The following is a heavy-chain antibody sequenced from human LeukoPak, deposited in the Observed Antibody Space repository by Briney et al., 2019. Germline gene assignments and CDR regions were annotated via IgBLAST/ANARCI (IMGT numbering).Heavy chain of an antibody. CDR1: GFTFSSYS. CDR3: ARGPHYYDSSGYYPDY. J-gene: IGHJ4*02. D-gene: IGHD3-22*01. CDR2: IKQDGSEK. V-gene: IGHV3-7*01. Sequence: GGSLRFSCAASGFTFSSYSMNWVRQAPGKGLEWVANIKQDGSEKYYVDSVKGRFTISRDNAKNSLYLQMNSLRAEDTAVYYCARGPHYYDSSGYYPDYWGQGTLVTVSS.